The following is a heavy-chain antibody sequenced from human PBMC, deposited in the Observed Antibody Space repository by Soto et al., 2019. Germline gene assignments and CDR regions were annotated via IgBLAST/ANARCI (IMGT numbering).Heavy chain of an antibody. Sequence: EVQLVESGGTLVQPGGSLRLSCAASGFDASVNYMTWVRQGPGKGLQWVSVINNAGTTFYADSVKGRFTLSRDNSKNTVYLQMNSLRVEDTAMYYCVRENYYYGMDVWGQGTAVTVSS. CDR1: GFDASVNY. V-gene: IGHV3-66*01. CDR2: INNAGTT. CDR3: VRENYYYGMDV. J-gene: IGHJ6*02.